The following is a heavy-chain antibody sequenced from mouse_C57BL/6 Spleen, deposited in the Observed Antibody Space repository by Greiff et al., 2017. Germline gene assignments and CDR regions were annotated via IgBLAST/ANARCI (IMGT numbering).Heavy chain of an antibody. CDR3: ARRLLYDGYFDY. J-gene: IGHJ2*01. V-gene: IGHV1-82*01. CDR2: IYPGDGDT. D-gene: IGHD2-3*01. Sequence: QVQLKQSGPELVKPGASVKISCKASGYAFSSSWMNWVKQRPGKGLEWIGRIYPGDGDTNYNGKFKGKATLTADKSSSTAYMQLSSLTSEDSAVYFCARRLLYDGYFDYWGKGTTLTVSS. CDR1: GYAFSSSW.